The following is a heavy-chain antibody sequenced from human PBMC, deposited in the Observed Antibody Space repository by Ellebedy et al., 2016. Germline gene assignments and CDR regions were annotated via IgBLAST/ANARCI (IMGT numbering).Heavy chain of an antibody. V-gene: IGHV3-9*01. J-gene: IGHJ4*02. D-gene: IGHD3-16*01. Sequence: GGSLRLXCAASGFTFDDYAMHWVRQAPGKGLEWVSGISWNSGSIGYADSVKGRFTISRDNAKNSLYLQMNSLRAEDTALYYCAKDIGLGTFPDYWGQGTLVTVSS. CDR1: GFTFDDYA. CDR3: AKDIGLGTFPDY. CDR2: ISWNSGSI.